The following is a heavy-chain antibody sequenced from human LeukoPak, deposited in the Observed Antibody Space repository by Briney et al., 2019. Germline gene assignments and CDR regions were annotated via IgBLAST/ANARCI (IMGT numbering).Heavy chain of an antibody. CDR2: FIGSSGST. CDR3: AKGAYDYIEIGYFDS. J-gene: IGHJ4*02. Sequence: QSGGSLRLSCAASGLTSTNYAMNWVRKAPGKGLEWVSVFIGSSGSTDYADSVKGRFTISRDNSKNTLFLQMNRLRAEDTAIYYCAKGAYDYIEIGYFDSWGQGTLVTVSS. D-gene: IGHD5-12*01. V-gene: IGHV3-23*01. CDR1: GLTSTNYA.